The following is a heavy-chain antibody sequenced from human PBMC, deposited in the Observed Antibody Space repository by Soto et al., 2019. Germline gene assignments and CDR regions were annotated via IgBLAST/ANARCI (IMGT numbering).Heavy chain of an antibody. D-gene: IGHD1-26*01. V-gene: IGHV1-18*04. J-gene: IGHJ4*02. Sequence: RASVKVSYKASCYTFTSYGISCVRQAPGQGLEWMGWISAYNGNTNSAQKLQGRVTMTTDTSTSTAYMELRSLRSDDTAVYYCARHGAWELLLGNGGYFHYWGQGTLVTVSS. CDR2: ISAYNGNT. CDR1: CYTFTSYG. CDR3: ARHGAWELLLGNGGYFHY.